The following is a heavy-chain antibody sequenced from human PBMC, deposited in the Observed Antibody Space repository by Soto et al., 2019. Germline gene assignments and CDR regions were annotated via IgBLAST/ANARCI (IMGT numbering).Heavy chain of an antibody. J-gene: IGHJ5*02. CDR3: VPSNWFAP. CDR2: IYYSGST. Sequence: QLQLQESGPGLVKPSETLSLTCTVSGGSISSSSYYWGWIRQPPGKGLEWIGRIYYSGSTYYNPSLKSRVTISVDTSKNQFSLTLSSVPAADTAVYYCVPSNWFAPWGQGTLVTVSS. CDR1: GGSISSSSYY. V-gene: IGHV4-39*01.